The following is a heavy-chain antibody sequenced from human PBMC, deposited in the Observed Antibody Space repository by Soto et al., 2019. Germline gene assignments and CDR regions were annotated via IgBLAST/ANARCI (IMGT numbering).Heavy chain of an antibody. J-gene: IGHJ5*02. CDR2: IYYSGST. D-gene: IGHD6-25*01. Sequence: PSETLSLTCTVSGGSISSGGYYWSWIRQHPGKGLEWIGYIYYSGSTYYNPSLKSRVTISVDTSKNQFSLKLSSVTAADTAVYYCARVYSSGGWFDPWGQGTQVTVSS. CDR1: GGSISSGGYY. CDR3: ARVYSSGGWFDP. V-gene: IGHV4-31*03.